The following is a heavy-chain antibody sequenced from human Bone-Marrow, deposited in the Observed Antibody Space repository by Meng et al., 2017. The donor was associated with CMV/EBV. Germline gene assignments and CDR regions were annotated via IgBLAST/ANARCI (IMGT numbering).Heavy chain of an antibody. Sequence: GESLKISCAASGFTFSSYAMGWVRQAPGKGLEWVAFIRYDGSNKYYADSVKGRFTISRDNSKNTLYLQMNSLRAEDTAVYYCAKGSSGSPGTDYWGQGTLVTVSS. V-gene: IGHV3-30*02. D-gene: IGHD1-26*01. J-gene: IGHJ4*02. CDR2: IRYDGSNK. CDR3: AKGSSGSPGTDY. CDR1: GFTFSSYA.